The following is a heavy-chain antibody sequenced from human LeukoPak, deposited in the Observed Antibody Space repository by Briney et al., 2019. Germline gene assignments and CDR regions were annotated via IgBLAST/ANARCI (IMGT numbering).Heavy chain of an antibody. D-gene: IGHD3-3*01. Sequence: PSETLSLTCTVSGGSISSSSYYWGWIRQPPGKGLEWIGSIYYSGSTYYSPSLKSRVTISVDTSKSQFSLNLSSVTAADTAVYYCARGGYDFLSGYYPFDYWGQGTLVTVSS. CDR2: IYYSGST. J-gene: IGHJ4*02. CDR3: ARGGYDFLSGYYPFDY. CDR1: GGSISSSSYY. V-gene: IGHV4-39*07.